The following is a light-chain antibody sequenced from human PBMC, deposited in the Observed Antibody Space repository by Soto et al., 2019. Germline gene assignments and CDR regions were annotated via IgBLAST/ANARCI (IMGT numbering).Light chain of an antibody. V-gene: IGKV3-11*01. CDR1: QSVSNF. J-gene: IGKJ1*01. CDR2: DAS. Sequence: IGLTQSPATLSLSPGERATLTCRASQSVSNFLAWYQHKPGQAPRLLIYDASIRATGVPARFSGSGSGTDFSLTISSLEPEDFAIYYCQQRSIWPPWTFGQGTKVDIK. CDR3: QQRSIWPPWT.